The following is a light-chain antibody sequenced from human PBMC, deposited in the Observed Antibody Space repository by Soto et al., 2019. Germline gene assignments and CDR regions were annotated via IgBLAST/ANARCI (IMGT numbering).Light chain of an antibody. Sequence: QSALTQPASVSGSPGQSITISCTGTSSDVGGYNYVSWYQQHPGKAPKLMIYDVTNRPSGVSNRFSGSKSGNTASLTISGLQAEDEADYYCSSYTSSSTPLVFGGGTHLTVL. J-gene: IGLJ3*02. CDR3: SSYTSSSTPLV. V-gene: IGLV2-14*01. CDR1: SSDVGGYNY. CDR2: DVT.